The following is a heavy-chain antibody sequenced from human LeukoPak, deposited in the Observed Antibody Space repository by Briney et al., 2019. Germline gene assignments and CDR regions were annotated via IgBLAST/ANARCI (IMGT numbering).Heavy chain of an antibody. J-gene: IGHJ4*02. CDR3: AKVDTMVRGVITPQEGYFDY. CDR1: GFTVSSNY. CDR2: ISGSGGST. Sequence: GGSLRLSCAASGFTVSSNYMSWVRQAPGKGLEWVSAISGSGGSTYYADSVKGRFTISRDNSKNTLYLQMNSLRAEDTAVYYCAKVDTMVRGVITPQEGYFDYWGQGTLVTVSS. V-gene: IGHV3-23*01. D-gene: IGHD3-10*01.